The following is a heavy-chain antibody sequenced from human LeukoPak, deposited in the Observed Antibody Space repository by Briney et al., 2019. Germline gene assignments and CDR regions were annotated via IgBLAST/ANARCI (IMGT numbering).Heavy chain of an antibody. CDR1: GYTFTSYG. CDR2: INPNSGGT. V-gene: IGHV1-2*02. D-gene: IGHD2-15*01. CDR3: ATLGYCSGCSCQPVNYFDY. J-gene: IGHJ4*02. Sequence: ASVKVSCKASGYTFTSYGISWVRQAPGQGLEWMGWINPNSGGTNYAQKFQGRVTMTRDTSISTAYMELSRLRSDDTAVYYCATLGYCSGCSCQPVNYFDYWGQGTLVTVSS.